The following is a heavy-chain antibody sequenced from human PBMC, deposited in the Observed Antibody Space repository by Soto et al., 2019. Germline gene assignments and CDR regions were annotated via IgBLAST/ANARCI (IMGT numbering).Heavy chain of an antibody. CDR3: ARDRDSSGYLFYYYYGMDV. Sequence: LRLSRAASGFTFSSYGMHWVRQAPGKGLEWVAVIWYDGSNKYYADSVKGRFTISRDNSKNTLYLQMNSLRAEDTAVYYCARDRDSSGYLFYYYYGMDVWGQGTTVTVSS. D-gene: IGHD3-22*01. J-gene: IGHJ6*02. V-gene: IGHV3-33*01. CDR1: GFTFSSYG. CDR2: IWYDGSNK.